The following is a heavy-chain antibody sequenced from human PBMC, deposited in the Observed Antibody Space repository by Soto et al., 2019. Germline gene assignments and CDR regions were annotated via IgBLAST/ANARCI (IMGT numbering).Heavy chain of an antibody. J-gene: IGHJ4*02. Sequence: VASVKVSCKASGGTFSSYAISWVRQAPGQGLEWMGGIIPIFGTANYAQKFQGRVTITADESTSTAYMELSSLRSEDTAVYYCASNWNYPTFDSRGQGTVVTVS. D-gene: IGHD1-7*01. CDR3: ASNWNYPTFDS. CDR2: IIPIFGTA. V-gene: IGHV1-69*13. CDR1: GGTFSSYA.